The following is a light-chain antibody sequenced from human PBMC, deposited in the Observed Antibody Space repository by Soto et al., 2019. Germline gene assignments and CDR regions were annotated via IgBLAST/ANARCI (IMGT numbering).Light chain of an antibody. CDR3: QQYNSYPWT. CDR2: DVS. V-gene: IGKV1-5*01. CDR1: ESISSW. J-gene: IGKJ1*01. Sequence: DIQMTQSPSTLSASIGDRLVITCRASESISSWLAWYQQKPGKAPKLLIYDVSSLESGVPSRFSGSGSGTEFTLTSSSLQPDDFATYYCQQYNSYPWTFGQGTKVEIK.